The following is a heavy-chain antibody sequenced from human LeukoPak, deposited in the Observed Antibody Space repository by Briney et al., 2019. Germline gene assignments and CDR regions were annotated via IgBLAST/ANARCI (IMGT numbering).Heavy chain of an antibody. CDR1: GFTFSPYA. J-gene: IGHJ4*02. CDR2: IGGSGSSI. V-gene: IGHV3-21*01. CDR3: ARESEESFDY. Sequence: GSLRLSCAASGFTFSPYAMNWVRQAPGKGLEWVSSIGGSGSSIYYADSVKGRFTISRDNAKNSLYLQMNSLRAGDTAVYYCARESEESFDYWGQGTLVTVSS.